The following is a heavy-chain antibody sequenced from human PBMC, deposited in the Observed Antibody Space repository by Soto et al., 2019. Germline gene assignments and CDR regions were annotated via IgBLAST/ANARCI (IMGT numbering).Heavy chain of an antibody. J-gene: IGHJ4*02. D-gene: IGHD6-6*01. V-gene: IGHV1-69*12. Sequence: QVQLVQSGAEVKKPGSSVKVSCKASGGSFNTYAISWVRQAPVQGLEWMGGIIPVFGRVSYGQKFQGRVTITGDDSTSTAYMALSSLRSDDTAIYYCADLSRVYFNSTPCPPDYWGQGTLVTVSS. CDR3: ADLSRVYFNSTPCPPDY. CDR1: GGSFNTYA. CDR2: IIPVFGRV.